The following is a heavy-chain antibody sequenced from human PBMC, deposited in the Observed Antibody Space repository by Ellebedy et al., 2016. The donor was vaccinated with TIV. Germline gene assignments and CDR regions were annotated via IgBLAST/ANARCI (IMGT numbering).Heavy chain of an antibody. CDR3: ATFTMIVARGGHFDY. CDR2: ISYDGSNI. V-gene: IGHV3-30*07. Sequence: GGSLRLXXAASGFTFSSYAMHWVRQAPGKGLEWVAVISYDGSNIYYADSVKGRFTISRDNAKNSLYLQMNSLRAEDTAVYYCATFTMIVARGGHFDYWGQGTLVTVSS. CDR1: GFTFSSYA. D-gene: IGHD3-22*01. J-gene: IGHJ4*02.